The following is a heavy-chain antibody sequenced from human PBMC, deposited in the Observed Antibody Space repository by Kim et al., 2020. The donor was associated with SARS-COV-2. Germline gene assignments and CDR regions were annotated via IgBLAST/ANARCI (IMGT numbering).Heavy chain of an antibody. CDR2: ISGNGGST. CDR1: VFTFSSYA. CDR3: AKGAGAPFFLDF. V-gene: IGHV3-23*01. D-gene: IGHD6-19*01. J-gene: IGHJ4*02. Sequence: GGSLRLSCAASVFTFSSYAMSWVRQAPGKGLEWVSSISGNGGSTYYADSVKGLFTITRDNSKNTLFLQMNKPRAEDTAVYYCAKGAGAPFFLDFWGQGTL.